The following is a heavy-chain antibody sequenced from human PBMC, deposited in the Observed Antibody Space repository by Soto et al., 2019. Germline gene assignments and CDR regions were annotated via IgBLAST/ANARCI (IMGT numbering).Heavy chain of an antibody. D-gene: IGHD2-2*01. J-gene: IGHJ4*02. CDR2: ISSRSTNI. V-gene: IGHV3-21*06. CDR3: AKFTEPGYSSIWYYFEY. CDR1: GFIFSGYS. Sequence: PGGALRLSCVGSGFIFSGYSMAWVRQAAGRGLEWVASISSRSTNIDYADSVKGRFSISRDNAKNLVSLQMSSLRGEDTALYYCAKFTEPGYSSIWYYFEYWGQGTPVTV.